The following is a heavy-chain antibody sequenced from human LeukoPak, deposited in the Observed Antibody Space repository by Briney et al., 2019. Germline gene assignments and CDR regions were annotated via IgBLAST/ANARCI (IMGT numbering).Heavy chain of an antibody. D-gene: IGHD5-18*01. CDR3: ARARKQLWSPGTPSFFDY. CDR1: GGCFRGYY. CDR2: INHSGST. J-gene: IGHJ4*02. Sequence: SETLSLTCAVYGGCFRGYYWSWIRQPPGKGLEWIGEINHSGSTNYNPSLKSRVTISVDTSKNQFSLKLSSVTAADTAVYYCARARKQLWSPGTPSFFDYWGQGTLVTVSS. V-gene: IGHV4-34*01.